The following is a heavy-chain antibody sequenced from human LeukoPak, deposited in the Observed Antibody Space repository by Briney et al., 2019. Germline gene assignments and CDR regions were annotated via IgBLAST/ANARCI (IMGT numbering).Heavy chain of an antibody. CDR3: ARRNYGDYDHYFDY. V-gene: IGHV4-59*08. J-gene: IGHJ4*02. Sequence: SETLSPTCTVSGGSISSYYWSWIRQPPGKGLEWIGYIAYSGSTNYNPSLKSRVTISVDTSRNQFYLKLSSVTAADTAVYYCARRNYGDYDHYFDYWGQGTLVTVSS. D-gene: IGHD4-17*01. CDR2: IAYSGST. CDR1: GGSISSYY.